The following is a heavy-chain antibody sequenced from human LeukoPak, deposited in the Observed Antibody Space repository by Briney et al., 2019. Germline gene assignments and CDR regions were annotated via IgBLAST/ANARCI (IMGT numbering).Heavy chain of an antibody. Sequence: GASVKVSCKASGYTFTGYYMHWVRQAPGQGLEWMGSINPNSGGTNYAQKFQGRVTMTRDTSISTAYMELSRLRSDDTAVYYCARTRLLWFGELSKYNWFDPWGQGTLVTVSS. CDR1: GYTFTGYY. D-gene: IGHD3-10*01. J-gene: IGHJ5*02. V-gene: IGHV1-2*02. CDR2: INPNSGGT. CDR3: ARTRLLWFGELSKYNWFDP.